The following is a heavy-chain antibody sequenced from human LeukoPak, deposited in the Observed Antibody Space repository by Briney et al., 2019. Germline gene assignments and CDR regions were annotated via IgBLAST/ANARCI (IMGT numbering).Heavy chain of an antibody. D-gene: IGHD2-15*01. Sequence: KPGGSLRLSCAASGFTFSNAWMNWVRQAPGKGLEWLGRIKSKTDGGTTDYAAPVKGRFTISRDDSKTTLYLQMNSLKTEDTAVYYCTTRYCSGGRCDYWGQGTLVTVSS. CDR3: TTRYCSGGRCDY. CDR2: IKSKTDGGTT. V-gene: IGHV3-15*01. CDR1: GFTFSNAW. J-gene: IGHJ4*02.